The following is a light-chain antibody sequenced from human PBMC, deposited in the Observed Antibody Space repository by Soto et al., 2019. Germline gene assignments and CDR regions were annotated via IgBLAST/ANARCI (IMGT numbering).Light chain of an antibody. Sequence: DIQMTQSPSTLSASVGDRVTITCRASQSISSWWAWYQQKPGKAPKLLSYKASSLESGVPSRFSGSGSGTVFTLTISSLQPDDFATYYCQQYNSYSWTFGQGTKGEIK. CDR1: QSISSW. CDR2: KAS. CDR3: QQYNSYSWT. V-gene: IGKV1-5*03. J-gene: IGKJ1*01.